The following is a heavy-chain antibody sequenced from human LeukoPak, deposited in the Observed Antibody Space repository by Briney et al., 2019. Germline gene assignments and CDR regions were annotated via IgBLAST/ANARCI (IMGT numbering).Heavy chain of an antibody. CDR3: ARGYCSSTSCYDWFDP. D-gene: IGHD2-2*01. Sequence: GASVKVSCKASGYTFTGYYMHWVRQAPGHGLEWIGWINPNSGGTNYAQKFQGRVTMTRDTSISTAYMELSRLRSDDTAVYYCARGYCSSTSCYDWFDPWGQGTLVTVSS. CDR1: GYTFTGYY. CDR2: INPNSGGT. V-gene: IGHV1-2*02. J-gene: IGHJ5*02.